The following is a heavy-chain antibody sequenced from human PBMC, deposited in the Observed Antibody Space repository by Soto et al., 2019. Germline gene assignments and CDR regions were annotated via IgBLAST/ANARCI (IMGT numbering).Heavy chain of an antibody. Sequence: QVQLVQSGDEVKKPGASVKVSCKASGYIFVNYGIAWVRQAPGQGLEWMGWISPYTGNTHSATKVQGRLTMTTDTSTRTAYMDLGSLTSYDTAVYYCVMVDNYVTPTPQDVWGQGTTVPVSS. CDR1: GYIFVNYG. D-gene: IGHD3-16*01. J-gene: IGHJ6*02. CDR3: VMVDNYVTPTPQDV. CDR2: ISPYTGNT. V-gene: IGHV1-18*01.